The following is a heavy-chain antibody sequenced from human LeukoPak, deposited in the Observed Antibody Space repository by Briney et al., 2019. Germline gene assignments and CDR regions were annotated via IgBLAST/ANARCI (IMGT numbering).Heavy chain of an antibody. CDR3: ARSPNCSGGSCYIFGYFDY. CDR2: IKQDGSEK. CDR1: GFTFSSYW. J-gene: IGHJ4*02. D-gene: IGHD2-15*01. Sequence: GGSLRLSCAASGFTFSSYWMSWVRQAPGKGLEWVANIKQDGSEKYYVDSAKGRFTISRDNAKNSLYLQMNSLRAEDTAVYYCARSPNCSGGSCYIFGYFDYWGQGTLVTVSS. V-gene: IGHV3-7*03.